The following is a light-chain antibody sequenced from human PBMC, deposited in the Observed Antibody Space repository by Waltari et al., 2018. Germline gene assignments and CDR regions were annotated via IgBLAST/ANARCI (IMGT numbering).Light chain of an antibody. J-gene: IGLJ2*01. V-gene: IGLV3-1*01. Sequence: SSDLTHPPSVSVSPGQPASITCPGDKSGAKFACWYQQKPGQSPVLVIYQDSKRPSGIPERFSGSNSGNTATLTISGTQAMDEADYYCQAWDSSTVVFGGGTKLTVL. CDR2: QDS. CDR3: QAWDSSTVV. CDR1: KSGAKF.